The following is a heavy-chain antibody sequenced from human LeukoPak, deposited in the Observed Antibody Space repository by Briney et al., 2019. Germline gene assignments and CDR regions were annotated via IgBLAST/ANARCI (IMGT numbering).Heavy chain of an antibody. CDR2: IKSKTDGGTT. D-gene: IGHD3-22*01. CDR3: TTPINYYDSSGYYAYFDY. CDR1: GFTFSNAW. V-gene: IGHV3-15*01. J-gene: IGHJ4*02. Sequence: PGGSLRLSCAASGFTFSNAWMSWVRQAPGKGLEWVGRIKSKTDGGTTDYAAPVKGRFTISRDDSKNTLYLQMNSLKTEDTAVYYCTTPINYYDSSGYYAYFDYWGQGTLVTVSP.